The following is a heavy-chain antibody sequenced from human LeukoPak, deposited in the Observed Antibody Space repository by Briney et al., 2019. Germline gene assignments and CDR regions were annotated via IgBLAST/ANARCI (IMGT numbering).Heavy chain of an antibody. V-gene: IGHV3-23*01. Sequence: SGGSLRLSCAASGFSFSSFSMNWVRQAPGKGLEWVSTISTSGAATYYADSVKGRFTISRDNSKNTLYLQMNSLRAEDTAVYYCAKVPYYGSGSLDYWGQGTLVTVSS. CDR2: ISTSGAAT. J-gene: IGHJ4*02. CDR1: GFSFSSFS. D-gene: IGHD3-10*01. CDR3: AKVPYYGSGSLDY.